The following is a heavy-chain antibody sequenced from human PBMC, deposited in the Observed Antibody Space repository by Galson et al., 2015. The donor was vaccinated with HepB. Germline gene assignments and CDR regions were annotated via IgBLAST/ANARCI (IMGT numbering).Heavy chain of an antibody. V-gene: IGHV3-30*18. D-gene: IGHD3-10*01. J-gene: IGHJ4*02. CDR2: ISYDANNK. CDR3: AKDEPVRGVMGY. Sequence: SLRLSCAASGFTFSSYGMHWVRQAPGKGLEWVAVISYDANNKYYADSVKGRFTISRDISKNTLYLQMKSLSVEDTAVYYCAKDEPVRGVMGYWGQGTLVTVSS. CDR1: GFTFSSYG.